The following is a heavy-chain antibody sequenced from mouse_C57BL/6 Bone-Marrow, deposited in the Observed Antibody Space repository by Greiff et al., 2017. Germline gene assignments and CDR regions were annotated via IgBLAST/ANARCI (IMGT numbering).Heavy chain of an antibody. CDR2: IYPSDSET. V-gene: IGHV1-61*01. J-gene: IGHJ3*01. Sequence: QVQLQQPGAELVRPGSSVKLSCKASGYTFTSYWMAWVKQRPGQGLEWIGNIYPSDSETHYNQKFKDKATLTVDKSSSTAYMQLSSLTSEDSAVYYCARWGWLLRPFAYWGQETLVTVSA. CDR3: ARWGWLLRPFAY. D-gene: IGHD2-3*01. CDR1: GYTFTSYW.